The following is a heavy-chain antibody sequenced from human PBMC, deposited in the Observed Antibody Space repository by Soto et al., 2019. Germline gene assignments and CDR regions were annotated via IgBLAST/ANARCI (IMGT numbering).Heavy chain of an antibody. Sequence: SETLSLTCTVSGDSISSGGYYWTWIRQHPGKGLEWIGYIYYSGSTYYNPSLKSRVTISTDTSKNQVSLTLTAVNAADTAVYFCARGRHWFGPWGQGTLVTVSS. CDR2: IYYSGST. CDR1: GDSISSGGYY. V-gene: IGHV4-31*03. CDR3: ARGRHWFGP. J-gene: IGHJ5*02.